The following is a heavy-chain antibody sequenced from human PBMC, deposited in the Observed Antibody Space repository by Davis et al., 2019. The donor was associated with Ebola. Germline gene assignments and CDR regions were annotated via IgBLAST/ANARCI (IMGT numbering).Heavy chain of an antibody. D-gene: IGHD4-17*01. CDR3: ARHDYGDSHFDY. CDR2: ISYDGSNK. CDR1: GFTFSSYA. Sequence: GESLKISCAASGFTFSSYAMSWVRQAPGKGLEWVAVISYDGSNKYYADSVKGRFTISRDNSKNTLYLQMNSLRAEDTAVYYCARHDYGDSHFDYWGQGTLVTVSS. J-gene: IGHJ4*02. V-gene: IGHV3-30*04.